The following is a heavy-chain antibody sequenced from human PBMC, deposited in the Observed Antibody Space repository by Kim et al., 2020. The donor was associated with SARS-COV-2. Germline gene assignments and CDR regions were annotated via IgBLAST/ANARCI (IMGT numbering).Heavy chain of an antibody. Sequence: GGSLRLSCAASGFTFRSYNMDWVRQSPGRGLEWISSINTGSTHIYYADSVEGRFTISRDNAQNSLYLQMNGLRAEDTAVYYCATSSYDILTGYFYGMDVWGQGTTVTGSS. CDR1: GFTFRSYN. CDR2: INTGSTHI. J-gene: IGHJ6*02. D-gene: IGHD3-9*01. CDR3: ATSSYDILTGYFYGMDV. V-gene: IGHV3-21*01.